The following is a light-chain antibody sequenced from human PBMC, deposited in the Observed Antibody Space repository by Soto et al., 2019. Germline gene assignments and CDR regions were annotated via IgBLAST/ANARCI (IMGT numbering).Light chain of an antibody. J-gene: IGLJ2*01. V-gene: IGLV2-14*03. CDR2: DDN. Sequence: QSVLTQPASVSGSPGQSITISCAGTSSDVGGYNYVSWYQQHPGKVPRLIISDDNKRPSGVSDRFSGSKSGNTASLTISGLQAEDEADYYCASFTRSVTVVFGGGTQLTVL. CDR1: SSDVGGYNY. CDR3: ASFTRSVTVV.